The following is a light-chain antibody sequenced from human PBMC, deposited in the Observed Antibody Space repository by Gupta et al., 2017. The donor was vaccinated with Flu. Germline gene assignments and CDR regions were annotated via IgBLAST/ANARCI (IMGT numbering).Light chain of an antibody. CDR2: KGS. CDR3: RQGKHLET. CDR1: QSLVHSNGNTY. Sequence: DVVMTQSPLSLPVTLGQPASISCRSSQSLVHSNGNTYLDWLQQRPGQSPRRIIYKGSNSDLGATVGFSGRGEGNDFTLKSSRGEDEDGGVYYRRQGKHLETFGQGTKVEIK. J-gene: IGKJ1*01. V-gene: IGKV2-30*02.